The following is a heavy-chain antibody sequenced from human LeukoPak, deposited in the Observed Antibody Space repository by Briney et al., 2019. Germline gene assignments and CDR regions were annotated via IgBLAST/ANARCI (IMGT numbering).Heavy chain of an antibody. J-gene: IGHJ4*02. V-gene: IGHV1-69*13. CDR2: ILPIFGTA. D-gene: IGHD6-13*01. Sequence: SSVNVSYKASGGTFSSYAISWVRQAPGQGLEWMGGILPIFGTANYAQKFQGRVTITADESTSTAYMELSSLRSEDTAVYFCARGSLSSSWDEEYFNYWGQGTLVTVSS. CDR3: ARGSLSSSWDEEYFNY. CDR1: GGTFSSYA.